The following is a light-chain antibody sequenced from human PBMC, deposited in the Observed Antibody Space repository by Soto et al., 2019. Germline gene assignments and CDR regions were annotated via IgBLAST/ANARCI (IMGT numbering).Light chain of an antibody. J-gene: IGKJ5*01. CDR3: HHRGDWIT. CDR1: QTVRNNY. Sequence: EIVLTQSPATLSLSPGERATLSCRASQTVRNNYLAWYQQKPGQAPKLLIYDASNRATGVPARFSGSGSGTDFTLTISSLEPEDFAVYYCHHRGDWITFGQGTRLEIK. CDR2: DAS. V-gene: IGKV3-11*01.